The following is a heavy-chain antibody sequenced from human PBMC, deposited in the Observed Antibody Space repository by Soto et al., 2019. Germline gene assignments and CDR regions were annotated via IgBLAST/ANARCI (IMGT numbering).Heavy chain of an antibody. CDR1: GYTFTSYA. CDR3: ARAGDSSGYYFSYWYFDL. D-gene: IGHD3-22*01. Sequence: ASVKVSCKASGYTFTSYAMHWVRQAPGQRLEWMGWINAGNGNTKYSQKFQGRVTITRDTSASTAYMELNSLRSEDTAVYYCARAGDSSGYYFSYWYFDLWGRGTLVTVSS. J-gene: IGHJ2*01. V-gene: IGHV1-3*01. CDR2: INAGNGNT.